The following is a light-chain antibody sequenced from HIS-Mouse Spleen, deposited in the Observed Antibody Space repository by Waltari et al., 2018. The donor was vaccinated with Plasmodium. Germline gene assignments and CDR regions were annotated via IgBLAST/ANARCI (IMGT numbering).Light chain of an antibody. Sequence: EIVMTQSPATLSVSPGERATLSCRASHSVSSNLAWYQQKPGQAPRLLLYGASTRATGIPARFSGSGSGTEFTLTISSMQSEDFAVYYCQQYNNWPLWTFGQGTKVEIK. J-gene: IGKJ1*01. CDR3: QQYNNWPLWT. V-gene: IGKV3-15*01. CDR2: GAS. CDR1: HSVSSN.